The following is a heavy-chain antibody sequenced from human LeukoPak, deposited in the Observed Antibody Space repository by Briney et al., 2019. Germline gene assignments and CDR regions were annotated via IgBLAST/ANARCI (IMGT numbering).Heavy chain of an antibody. J-gene: IGHJ4*02. Sequence: PGGSLRLSCAASGFTFSSYGMSWVRQAPGKGLEWVSAISGSGGSTYYADSVKGRFTISRDNSKNTLYLQMNGLRAEDTAVYYCAKDQRFALSNYDYWGQGTLVTVSS. CDR1: GFTFSSYG. V-gene: IGHV3-23*01. D-gene: IGHD2/OR15-2a*01. CDR3: AKDQRFALSNYDY. CDR2: ISGSGGST.